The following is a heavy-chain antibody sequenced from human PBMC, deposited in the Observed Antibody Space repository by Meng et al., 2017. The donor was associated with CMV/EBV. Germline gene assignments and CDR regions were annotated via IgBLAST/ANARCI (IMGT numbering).Heavy chain of an antibody. D-gene: IGHD4-17*01. CDR3: ASQTTGYYGMDV. J-gene: IGHJ6*02. CDR1: GYTFTSYD. CDR2: INPSGGST. Sequence: ASVKVSCKASGYTFTSYDINWVRQATGQGLEWMGIINPSGGSTSYAQKFQGRVTMTRDTSTSTVYMELSSLRSEDTAVYYCASQTTGYYGMDVWGQGTTVTVSS. V-gene: IGHV1-46*01.